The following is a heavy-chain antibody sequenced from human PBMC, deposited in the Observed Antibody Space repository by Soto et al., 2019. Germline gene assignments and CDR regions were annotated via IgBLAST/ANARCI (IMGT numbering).Heavy chain of an antibody. J-gene: IGHJ4*02. D-gene: IGHD2-21*01. V-gene: IGHV2-5*02. CDR1: GFSLRTTGVA. CDR2: TSWAGDS. Sequence: QITLKESGPTLVKPTQTLTLTCTFSGFSLRTTGVAVGWIRQPPGKALEWLALTSWAGDSRYSPSLQGRVTATTDTSRDQVVLTLTNMDPVDTATYYCVHRQLPRYGQLCFDYWGQGILVTVSS. CDR3: VHRQLPRYGQLCFDY.